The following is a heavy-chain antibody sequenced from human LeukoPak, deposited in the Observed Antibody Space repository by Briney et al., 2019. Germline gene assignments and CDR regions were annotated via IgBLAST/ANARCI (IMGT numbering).Heavy chain of an antibody. V-gene: IGHV3-23*01. CDR2: ISGSGGST. D-gene: IGHD3-3*01. Sequence: GGSLRLSCAASGFTFSSYSMNWVRQAPGKGLEWVSAISGSGGSTYYADSVKGRFTISRDNSKNTLYLQMNSLRAEDTAVYYCAKDSRYFDFWSGYIYYFDYWGQGTLVTVSS. CDR3: AKDSRYFDFWSGYIYYFDY. J-gene: IGHJ4*02. CDR1: GFTFSSYS.